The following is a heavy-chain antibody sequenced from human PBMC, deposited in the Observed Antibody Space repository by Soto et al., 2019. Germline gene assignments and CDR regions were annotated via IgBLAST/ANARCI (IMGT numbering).Heavy chain of an antibody. D-gene: IGHD4-17*01. V-gene: IGHV3-23*01. CDR2: ISGSGGST. J-gene: IGHJ4*02. Sequence: EVQLLEAGGGLVQPGGSLRLSCAASGFTFSSYAMSWVRQAPGKGLEWVSAISGSGGSTYYADSVKGRFTISRDNSKNTLYLQMNSLRAEDTAVYYCARQRGQRLRWSQERDGNGYYFDYWGQVTLVTVSS. CDR3: ARQRGQRLRWSQERDGNGYYFDY. CDR1: GFTFSSYA.